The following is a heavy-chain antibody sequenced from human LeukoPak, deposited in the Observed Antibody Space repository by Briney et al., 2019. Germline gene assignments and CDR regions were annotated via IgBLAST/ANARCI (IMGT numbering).Heavy chain of an antibody. CDR2: IRYDGSNK. Sequence: GGSLRLSCAASGFTFSNYGMHWVRQAPGKGLEWVAFIRYDGSNKYYADSVKGRFTISRDNSKNTLYLQMNSLRAEDTAVYYCARVVTDDYGDAPYYFDYWGQGTLVTVSS. V-gene: IGHV3-30*02. J-gene: IGHJ4*02. CDR3: ARVVTDDYGDAPYYFDY. D-gene: IGHD4-17*01. CDR1: GFTFSNYG.